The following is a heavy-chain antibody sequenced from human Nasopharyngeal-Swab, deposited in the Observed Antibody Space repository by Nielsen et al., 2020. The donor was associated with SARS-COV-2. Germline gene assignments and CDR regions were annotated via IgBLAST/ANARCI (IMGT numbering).Heavy chain of an antibody. V-gene: IGHV3-30*02. Sequence: GGSLRLSCAASGFTFSSYGMHWVRQAPGKGLEWVAFIRYDGSNKYYADSVKGRFTISRDNSKNTVFLQMNSLRAEDTALFFCAKDGGGWLTSGWYYFDFWGQGSQVTVSS. CDR2: IRYDGSNK. CDR3: AKDGGGWLTSGWYYFDF. J-gene: IGHJ4*02. D-gene: IGHD6-19*01. CDR1: GFTFSSYG.